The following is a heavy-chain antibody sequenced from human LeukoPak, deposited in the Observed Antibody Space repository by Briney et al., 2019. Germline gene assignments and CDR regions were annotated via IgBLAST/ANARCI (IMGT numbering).Heavy chain of an antibody. CDR2: ISHSGRT. J-gene: IGHJ5*02. V-gene: IGHV4-34*01. CDR1: GGSFSDYF. D-gene: IGHD2-15*01. Sequence: SETLSLTCAAYGGSFSDYFWSWVRQPPGKGLEWIGEISHSGRTNYNPSLKSRVSISLDTSKNQFSLELKYVTAADTSVYYCARGRGYCSGGSCYNWFDPWGQGTLVTVSS. CDR3: ARGRGYCSGGSCYNWFDP.